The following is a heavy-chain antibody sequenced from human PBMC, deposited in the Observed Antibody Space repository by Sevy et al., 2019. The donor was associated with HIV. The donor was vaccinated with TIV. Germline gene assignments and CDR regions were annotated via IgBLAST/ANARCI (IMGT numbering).Heavy chain of an antibody. CDR2: IYYSGST. D-gene: IGHD5-12*01. J-gene: IGHJ6*02. V-gene: IGHV4-59*01. CDR1: GGSISSYY. Sequence: SETLSLTCTASGGSISSYYWSWIRQPPGKGLEWIGYIYYSGSTNYNPSLKSRVTISVDTSKNQFSLKLSSVTAADTAVYCCARVNWEMATENKRYYYYGMDVWGQGTTVTVSS. CDR3: ARVNWEMATENKRYYYYGMDV.